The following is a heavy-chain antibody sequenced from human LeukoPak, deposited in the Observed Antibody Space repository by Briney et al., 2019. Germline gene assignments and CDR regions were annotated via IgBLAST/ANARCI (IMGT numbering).Heavy chain of an antibody. CDR1: GFTFSSYE. J-gene: IGHJ4*02. CDR2: ISGSGTTI. V-gene: IGHV3-48*03. Sequence: GGSLRLSCVVSGFTFSSYEMNWVRQAPGKGLEWISYISGSGTTIYYTDSVKGRFTISRDNAKNSLFLQMNSLRAEDTALYFCASRSSRSWYDLYWGQGTLVTVSS. D-gene: IGHD6-13*01. CDR3: ASRSSRSWYDLY.